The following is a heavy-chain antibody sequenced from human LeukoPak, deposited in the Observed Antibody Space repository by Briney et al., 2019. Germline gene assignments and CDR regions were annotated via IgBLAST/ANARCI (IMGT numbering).Heavy chain of an antibody. Sequence: PSETLSLTCTVSGGSISSYYWSWIRQPPGKGLEWIGYIYYSGSTNYNPSLKSRVTISVDTSKNQFSLKLNSVTAADTAVYYCARRPAAQDFDYWGQGTLVTVSS. CDR3: ARRPAAQDFDY. D-gene: IGHD6-13*01. J-gene: IGHJ4*02. CDR2: IYYSGST. CDR1: GGSISSYY. V-gene: IGHV4-59*08.